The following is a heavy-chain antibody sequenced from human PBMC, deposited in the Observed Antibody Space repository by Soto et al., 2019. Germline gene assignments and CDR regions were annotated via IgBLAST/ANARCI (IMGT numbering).Heavy chain of an antibody. CDR3: ARDRVVGALVWDYYYYYGMDV. CDR1: GFTFSSYG. J-gene: IGHJ6*02. Sequence: GGSLRLSCAASGFTFSSYGMHWVRQAPGKGLEWVAVIWYDGSNKYYADSVKGRFTISRDNSKNTLYLQMNSLRAEDTAVYYCARDRVVGALVWDYYYYYGMDVWGQGTTVTVSS. V-gene: IGHV3-33*01. CDR2: IWYDGSNK. D-gene: IGHD1-26*01.